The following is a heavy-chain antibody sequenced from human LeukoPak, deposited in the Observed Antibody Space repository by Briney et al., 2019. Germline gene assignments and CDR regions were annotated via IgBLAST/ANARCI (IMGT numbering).Heavy chain of an antibody. CDR1: GFTFSSYG. CDR3: ARSPYVVASFDP. D-gene: IGHD2-15*01. Sequence: SGGSLRLSCAASGFTFSSYGMQWVRQAPGKGLEWVAFIRYDGSNKYYADSVKGRFTISRDNSKNTLYLQMNSLRAEDTAVYYCARSPYVVASFDPWGQGTLVTVSS. V-gene: IGHV3-30*02. CDR2: IRYDGSNK. J-gene: IGHJ5*02.